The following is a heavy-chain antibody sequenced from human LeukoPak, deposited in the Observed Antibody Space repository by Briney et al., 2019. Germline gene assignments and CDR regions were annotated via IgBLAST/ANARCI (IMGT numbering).Heavy chain of an antibody. CDR3: TRDLTGTTWSENDY. CDR2: ISASGSPT. CDR1: GFTFSSFA. D-gene: IGHD6-13*01. J-gene: IGHJ4*02. Sequence: GGSLRLYCAASGFTFSSFAMTWVRQAPGKRLEWVSLISASGSPTYYADSVKGRFTISRDNSKNTLYLQMNNLRADDTARYYCTRDLTGTTWSENDYWGQGTLVTISS. V-gene: IGHV3-23*01.